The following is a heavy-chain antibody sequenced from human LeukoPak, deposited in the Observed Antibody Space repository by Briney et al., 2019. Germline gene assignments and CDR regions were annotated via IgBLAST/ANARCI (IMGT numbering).Heavy chain of an antibody. V-gene: IGHV3-33*01. J-gene: IGHJ4*02. CDR2: MWYHGNNE. CDR3: ARDGGTPREVHATLDY. D-gene: IGHD1-26*01. Sequence: GGSLRLSCAASGFTFSTYGMHWVRQAPGKGLEWVAVMWYHGNNEYYAASVKGRFTISRDNSRNTLYLQMNSLRVEDTAVYYCARDGGTPREVHATLDYWGQGTLVTVSS. CDR1: GFTFSTYG.